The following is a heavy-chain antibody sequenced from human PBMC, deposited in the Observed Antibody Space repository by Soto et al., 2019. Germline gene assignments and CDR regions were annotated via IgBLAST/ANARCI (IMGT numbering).Heavy chain of an antibody. V-gene: IGHV4-39*02. J-gene: IGHJ4*02. CDR2: IYYSGST. CDR3: ARDPRRFDY. CDR1: GGSISSSSYY. Sequence: SETLSLTCTVSGGSISSSSYYWGWIRQPPGKGLEWIGSIYYSGSTYYNPSLKSRVTISVDTSKNQFSLKLSSVTAADTAVYYCARDPRRFDYWAREPWSPSPQ.